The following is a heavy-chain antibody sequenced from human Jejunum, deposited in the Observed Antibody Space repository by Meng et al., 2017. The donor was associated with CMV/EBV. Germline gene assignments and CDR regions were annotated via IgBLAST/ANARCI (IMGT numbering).Heavy chain of an antibody. J-gene: IGHJ5*02. CDR2: ISHSGTTK. CDR1: AFTFTDHE. D-gene: IGHD1-7*01. CDR3: TRGSNWNWNWFDP. V-gene: IGHV3-48*03. Sequence: SAFTFTDHEMNWVRQAPGRGLEWVSYISHSGTTKNYADSVRGRFTISRDTATNSVYLQMDTLRAEDTALYYCTRGSNWNWNWFDPWGQGTLVTVSS.